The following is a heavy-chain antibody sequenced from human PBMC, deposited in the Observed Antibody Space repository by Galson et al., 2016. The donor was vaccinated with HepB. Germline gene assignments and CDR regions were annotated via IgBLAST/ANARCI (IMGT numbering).Heavy chain of an antibody. J-gene: IGHJ4*02. CDR3: AIFYFDSGSYYNPDY. Sequence: QSGAEVKKPGESLRISCQGSTVNFIRYWISWVRQMPGKGLEWMRRIDPSDSYTKYSPSFQGHVTFSLDKSISTAYLQWSSLKASDTAMYYCAIFYFDSGSYYNPDYWGQGTLVTVSS. D-gene: IGHD3-10*01. V-gene: IGHV5-10-1*01. CDR1: TVNFIRYW. CDR2: IDPSDSYT.